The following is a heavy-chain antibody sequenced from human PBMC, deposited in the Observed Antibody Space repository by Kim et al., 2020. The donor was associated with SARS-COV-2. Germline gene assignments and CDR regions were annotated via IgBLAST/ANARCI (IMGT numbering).Heavy chain of an antibody. V-gene: IGHV4-39*02. J-gene: IGHJ4*02. CDR2: T. CDR3: ASYSSSSFDH. D-gene: IGHD6-6*01. Sequence: TYSSPSLKSRVAISVDTSKNHFSLNLTSVTAADTAVYYCASYSSSSFDHWGQGTLVTVSS.